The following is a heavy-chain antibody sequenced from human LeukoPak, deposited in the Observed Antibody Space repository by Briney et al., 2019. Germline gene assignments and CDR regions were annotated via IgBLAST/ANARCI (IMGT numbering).Heavy chain of an antibody. D-gene: IGHD6-19*01. J-gene: IGHJ4*02. CDR1: GGSVSSGSYY. CDR3: ARDLAVAGTNYFDF. V-gene: IGHV4-61*01. CDR2: TYYSGST. Sequence: ETLSLTCTVSGGSVSSGSYYWSWIRQPPGKGLEWIGYTYYSGSTNYNPSLKSRVTISVDTSKNQFSLEVTSVTAADTAIYYCARDLAVAGTNYFDFWGQGVLVTVSS.